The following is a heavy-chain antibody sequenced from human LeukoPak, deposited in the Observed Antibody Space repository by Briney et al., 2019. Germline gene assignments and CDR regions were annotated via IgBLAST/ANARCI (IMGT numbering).Heavy chain of an antibody. D-gene: IGHD6-19*01. CDR3: ARRSIAVAGTRLC. V-gene: IGHV1-2*02. CDR1: GYTFTGYY. Sequence: GASVKVSCKASGYTFTGYYMHWVRQAPGQGREWMGWINPNSGGTNYAQKFQGRVTMTRDTSISTAYMELSRLRSDDTAVYYCARRSIAVAGTRLCWGQGTLVTVSS. CDR2: INPNSGGT. J-gene: IGHJ4*02.